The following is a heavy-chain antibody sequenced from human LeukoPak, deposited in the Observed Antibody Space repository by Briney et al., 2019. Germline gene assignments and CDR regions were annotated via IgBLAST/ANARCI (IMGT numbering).Heavy chain of an antibody. CDR3: ARDRRIYDI. CDR1: GYTFTGYY. D-gene: IGHD2/OR15-2a*01. V-gene: IGHV1-2*02. CDR2: INPNSGGT. J-gene: IGHJ3*02. Sequence: ASVKVSCKASGYTFTGYYMHWVGQAPGQGLEWMGWINPNSGGTNYAQKFHGRVTMDRDTSISTAYMELSRLRTDDTAVYYCARDRRIYDIWGQGTMVTVSS.